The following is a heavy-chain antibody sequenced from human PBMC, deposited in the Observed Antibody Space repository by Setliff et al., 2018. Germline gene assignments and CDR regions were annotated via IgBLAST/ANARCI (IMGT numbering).Heavy chain of an antibody. CDR3: AKHVLSSGWPNDAFDF. CDR2: IRSGGGNT. V-gene: IGHV3-23*01. J-gene: IGHJ3*01. CDR1: GFTFSNYA. D-gene: IGHD6-25*01. Sequence: PGGSLRLSCAASGFTFSNYAMSWVRQAPGKGLEWVSGIRSGGGNTYYADSVKGRFTISRDNSKNTLHLQMNSLKDEDTALYYCAKHVLSSGWPNDAFDFWGQGTMVTVS.